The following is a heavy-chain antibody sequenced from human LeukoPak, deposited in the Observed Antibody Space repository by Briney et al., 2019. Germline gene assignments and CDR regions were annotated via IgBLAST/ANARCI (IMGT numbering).Heavy chain of an antibody. CDR2: ISGSGGST. Sequence: PGGSLRLSCAASGFTFSSYAMSWVRQAPGKGLEWVSAISGSGGSTYYADSVKGRFSISRDNPKNTLYLQMNSLRAEDTAVYYCAKVVDDSSSWYRRMGRWFDPWGQGTLVTVSS. V-gene: IGHV3-23*01. CDR1: GFTFSSYA. J-gene: IGHJ5*02. D-gene: IGHD6-13*01. CDR3: AKVVDDSSSWYRRMGRWFDP.